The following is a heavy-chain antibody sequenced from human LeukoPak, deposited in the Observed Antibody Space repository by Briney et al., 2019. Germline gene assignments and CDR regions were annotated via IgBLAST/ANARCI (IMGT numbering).Heavy chain of an antibody. CDR1: GYTLTAYY. D-gene: IGHD2/OR15-2a*01. Sequence: GASVKVSCKVSGYTLTAYYMHWVRQAPGQGLEWVGWINPNSGGTKYSQKFQGRVTMTRDTSISTAYMDLSSLRSDDTAIYYCARDLSNLLDGYFDYWAQGTLVTVSS. V-gene: IGHV1-2*02. CDR2: INPNSGGT. J-gene: IGHJ4*02. CDR3: ARDLSNLLDGYFDY.